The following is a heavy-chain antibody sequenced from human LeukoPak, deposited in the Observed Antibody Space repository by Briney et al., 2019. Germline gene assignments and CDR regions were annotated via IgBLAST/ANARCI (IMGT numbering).Heavy chain of an antibody. CDR1: GGSISSGGYS. CDR3: ARDLDYGGPLDV. CDR2: IYHSGST. J-gene: IGHJ6*02. Sequence: SETLSLTCAVSGGSISSGGYSWNWIRQPPGKGLEWIGYIYHSGSTYYNPSLKSRVTISVDTSKNQFSLKLSSVTAADTAVYYCARDLDYGGPLDVWGQGTTVTVSS. V-gene: IGHV4-30-2*01. D-gene: IGHD4-23*01.